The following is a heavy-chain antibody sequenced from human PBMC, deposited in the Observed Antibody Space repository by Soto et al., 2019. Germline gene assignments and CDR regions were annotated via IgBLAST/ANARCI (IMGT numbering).Heavy chain of an antibody. CDR3: ARDEYYYDSSGYYLSMDV. V-gene: IGHV3-48*02. J-gene: IGHJ6*02. CDR2: ISSSSSTI. CDR1: GFTFSSYS. D-gene: IGHD3-22*01. Sequence: GGSLRLSCAASGFTFSSYSMNWVRQAPGKGLEWVSYISSSSSTIYYADSVKGRFTISRDNAKNSLYLQMNSLRDEDTAVYYCARDEYYYDSSGYYLSMDVWGQGTTVTVSS.